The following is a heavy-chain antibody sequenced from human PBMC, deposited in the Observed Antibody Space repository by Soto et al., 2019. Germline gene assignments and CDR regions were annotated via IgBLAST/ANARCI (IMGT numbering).Heavy chain of an antibody. V-gene: IGHV3-11*05. CDR3: AKDTYYYDRSGYYTYDY. Sequence: PGGALRLSCAVSGFTFIHYYMTWIRQAPGKGLEWASSISSSSTYTHYADSVKGRFTIFRDNADNSLYLQMNFLRAEDTAVYYCAKDTYYYDRSGYYTYDYWGQGTLVTVSS. CDR2: ISSSSTYT. D-gene: IGHD3-22*01. CDR1: GFTFIHYY. J-gene: IGHJ4*02.